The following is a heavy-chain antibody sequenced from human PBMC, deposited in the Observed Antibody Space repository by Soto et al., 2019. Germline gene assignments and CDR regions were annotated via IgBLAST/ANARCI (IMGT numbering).Heavy chain of an antibody. CDR2: IIPILGIA. J-gene: IGHJ3*02. D-gene: IGHD2-15*01. CDR3: ARAGYCSGGSCYGEVNAFDI. Sequence: SVKVSCKASGGTFSSYTISWVRQAPGQGLEWMGRIIPILGIANYAQKFQGRVTITADKSTSTAYMELSSLRSEDTAVYYCARAGYCSGGSCYGEVNAFDIWGQGTMVT. CDR1: GGTFSSYT. V-gene: IGHV1-69*02.